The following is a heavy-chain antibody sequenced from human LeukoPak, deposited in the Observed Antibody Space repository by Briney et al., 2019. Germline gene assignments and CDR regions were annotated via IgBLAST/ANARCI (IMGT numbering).Heavy chain of an antibody. CDR2: SKNKANAYST. CDR3: SRIFYHGSTGYYPDH. CDR1: GFTFSDHH. Sequence: PGGPLRLSCAVSGFTFSDHHMDWVRQAPGKGLEWIGRSKNKANAYSTVYAASVKGRFTFSRDDPKNSLYLQMDSLKDEDTAVYYCSRIFYHGSTGYYPDHWGQGTLVTVSS. J-gene: IGHJ4*02. V-gene: IGHV3-72*01. D-gene: IGHD3-9*01.